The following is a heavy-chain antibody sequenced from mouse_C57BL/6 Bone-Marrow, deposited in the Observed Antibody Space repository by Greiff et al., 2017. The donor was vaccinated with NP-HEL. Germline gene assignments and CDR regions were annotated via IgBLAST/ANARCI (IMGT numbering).Heavy chain of an antibody. CDR3: ERYYGSSYYFDG. CDR2: IYPGDGDT. Sequence: QVQLQQSGAELVKPGASVKISCKASGYAFSSYWMNWVKQRPGKGLEWIGQIYPGDGDTNYNGKFKGKATLTADKSSSTAYMQLSSLTSEDSAVYFCERYYGSSYYFDGWGQGTTLTVSS. D-gene: IGHD1-1*01. CDR1: GYAFSSYW. J-gene: IGHJ2*01. V-gene: IGHV1-80*01.